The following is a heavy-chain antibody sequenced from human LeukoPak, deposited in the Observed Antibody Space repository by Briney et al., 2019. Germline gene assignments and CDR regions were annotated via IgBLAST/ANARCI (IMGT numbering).Heavy chain of an antibody. CDR2: ISAYNGNT. J-gene: IGHJ5*02. D-gene: IGHD6-6*01. Sequence: ASVKVSCKASGYSFTGYGISWVRQAPGQGLEWMGWISAYNGNTNYAQKLQGRVTMTTDTSTSTAYMELRSLRSDDTAVYYCARDRIPYSSSSQNWFDPWGQGTLVTASS. CDR1: GYSFTGYG. V-gene: IGHV1-18*01. CDR3: ARDRIPYSSSSQNWFDP.